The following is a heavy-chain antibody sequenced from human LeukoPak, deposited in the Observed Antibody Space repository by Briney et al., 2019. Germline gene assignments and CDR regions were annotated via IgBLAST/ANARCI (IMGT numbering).Heavy chain of an antibody. V-gene: IGHV1-69*04. J-gene: IGHJ4*02. Sequence: GASVKVSCKASGGTFSSYAISWVRQAPGQGLEWMGRIITILGIANYAQKFQGRATITADKSTSTAYMELSSLRSEDTAVYYCARERSGDWGFHYWGQGTLVTVSS. CDR2: IITILGIA. D-gene: IGHD7-27*01. CDR1: GGTFSSYA. CDR3: ARERSGDWGFHY.